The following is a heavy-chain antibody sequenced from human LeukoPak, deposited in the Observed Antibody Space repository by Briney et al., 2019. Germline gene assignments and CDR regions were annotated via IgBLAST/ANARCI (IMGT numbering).Heavy chain of an antibody. Sequence: SETLSLTCTVSGGSISSYYWSWIRQPPGKGLEWIGYIYYSGSTNYNPSLKSRVTISVDTSKNQFSLKLSSVTAADTAVYYCARRSVAAGTKNAFDIWGQGTMVTVSS. CDR2: IYYSGST. V-gene: IGHV4-59*08. J-gene: IGHJ3*02. CDR1: GGSISSYY. CDR3: ARRSVAAGTKNAFDI. D-gene: IGHD6-13*01.